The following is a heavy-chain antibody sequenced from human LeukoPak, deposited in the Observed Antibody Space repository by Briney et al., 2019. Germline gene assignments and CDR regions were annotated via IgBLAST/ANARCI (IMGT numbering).Heavy chain of an antibody. CDR3: AKRQYYYGSGSYPDY. D-gene: IGHD3-10*01. J-gene: IGHJ4*02. CDR1: GFTFSSYA. V-gene: IGHV3-30-3*02. Sequence: GRSLRLSCAASGFTFSSYAMHWVRQAPGKGLEWVAVISYDGSNKHYADSVKGRFTISRDNSKNTLYLQMNSLRAEDTAVYYCAKRQYYYGSGSYPDYWGQGTLVTVSS. CDR2: ISYDGSNK.